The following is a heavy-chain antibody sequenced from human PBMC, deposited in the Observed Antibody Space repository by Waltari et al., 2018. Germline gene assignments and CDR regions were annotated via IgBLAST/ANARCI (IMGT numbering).Heavy chain of an antibody. Sequence: EVQLVESGGGLVQPGGSLRLSCAASGFTFSSYEMNWVRQAPGKGLEWVSYISSSGSTIYYADSVKGRLTISRDNAKNSLYLQMNSLRAEDTAVYYCARAAATAAWNWFDPWGQGTLVTVSS. J-gene: IGHJ5*02. D-gene: IGHD6-13*01. V-gene: IGHV3-48*03. CDR3: ARAAATAAWNWFDP. CDR2: ISSSGSTI. CDR1: GFTFSSYE.